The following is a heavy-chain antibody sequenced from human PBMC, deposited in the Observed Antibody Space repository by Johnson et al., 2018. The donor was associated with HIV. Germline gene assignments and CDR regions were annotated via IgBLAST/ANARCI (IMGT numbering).Heavy chain of an antibody. Sequence: QVQLVESGGGVVQPGRSLRLSCAASGFTFSSYAMHWVRQAPGKGLEWVAVISYDESDKFYEDSVKGRFIISRDHPRNTLSLPMNGLRAEDTAVYYCAEAKHHGAVAARDGFDIWGQGTMVTVSS. J-gene: IGHJ3*02. V-gene: IGHV3-30*04. CDR3: AEAKHHGAVAARDGFDI. CDR2: ISYDESDK. CDR1: GFTFSSYA. D-gene: IGHD6-19*01.